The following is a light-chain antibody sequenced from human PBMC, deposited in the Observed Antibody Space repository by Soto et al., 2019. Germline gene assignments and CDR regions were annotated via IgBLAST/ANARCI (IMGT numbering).Light chain of an antibody. CDR1: QSVSSSY. Sequence: EIVLTQYTGTLSLSPGERATLSCRASQSVSSSYLAWYQQKPGQAPRLLIYGASSRATGIPDRFSGSGSGTDFTLTINRLEPEDFAVFYCQQYGSSPWTFGQGTKV. CDR2: GAS. V-gene: IGKV3-20*01. J-gene: IGKJ1*01. CDR3: QQYGSSPWT.